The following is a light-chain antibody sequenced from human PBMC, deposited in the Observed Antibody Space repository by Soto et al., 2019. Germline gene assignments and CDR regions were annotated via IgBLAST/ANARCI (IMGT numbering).Light chain of an antibody. CDR2: GAS. CDR3: QQYTARPPWA. J-gene: IGKJ1*01. CDR1: HHVATN. V-gene: IGKV3-15*01. Sequence: EIVMTQSPVTLSVSPGERATLSCRASHHVATNLAWYQQKPGQAPRLLIYGASTRATGISARFSGSGSGTAFTLPISSPQSDDFAVCYCQQYTARPPWAFGQGTMV.